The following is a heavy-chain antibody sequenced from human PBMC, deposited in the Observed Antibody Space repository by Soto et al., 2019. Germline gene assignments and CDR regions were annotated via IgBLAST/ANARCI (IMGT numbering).Heavy chain of an antibody. V-gene: IGHV3-15*05. Sequence: EVQLVASGGGLVKPGGSLRLSCAASGFTFNDAWMSWVRQAPGKGLEWVGRIKSKSNGGTADYAGPVKGRFTISRDDSKKTLYVQMNSLETEDTAVYYCITLIPKGKWELGPWGQGGLVTVSS. CDR1: GFTFNDAW. CDR2: IKSKSNGGTA. CDR3: ITLIPKGKWELGP. D-gene: IGHD1-26*01. J-gene: IGHJ5*02.